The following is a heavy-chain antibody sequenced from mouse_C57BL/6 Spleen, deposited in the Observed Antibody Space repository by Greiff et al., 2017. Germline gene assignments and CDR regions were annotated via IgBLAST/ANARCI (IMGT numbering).Heavy chain of an antibody. V-gene: IGHV1-64*01. J-gene: IGHJ1*03. CDR1: GYTFTSYW. Sequence: VQLQQPGAELVKPGASVKLSCKASGYTFTSYWMHWVKQRPGQGLEWIGMIHPNSGSTNYNEKFKSKATLTVDKSSRTAYMQLSSQTSEDSAVYYCATYDYDSDWYFDVWGTGTTVTVSS. CDR2: IHPNSGST. D-gene: IGHD2-4*01. CDR3: ATYDYDSDWYFDV.